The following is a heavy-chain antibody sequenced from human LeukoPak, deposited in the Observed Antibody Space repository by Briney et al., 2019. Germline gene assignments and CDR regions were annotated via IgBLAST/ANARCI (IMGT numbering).Heavy chain of an antibody. D-gene: IGHD1-1*01. CDR1: GNSISSFF. J-gene: IGHJ4*02. V-gene: IGHV4-59*01. Sequence: SETLSLTCTVSGNSISSFFWSWIRQPPGKGLEWIGSMHYSGDSKYNPSLRSRVSLSIDTSKQQFSLRLSSATAADTAAYYCARDLELERNRWNYFESWGQGALVTVSS. CDR2: MHYSGDS. CDR3: ARDLELERNRWNYFES.